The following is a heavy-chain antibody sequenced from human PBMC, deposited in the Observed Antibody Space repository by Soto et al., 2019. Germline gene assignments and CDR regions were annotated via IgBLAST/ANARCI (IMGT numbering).Heavy chain of an antibody. J-gene: IGHJ6*02. CDR1: GGSFSGYY. V-gene: IGHV4-34*01. D-gene: IGHD1-26*01. CDR3: ARGSVVAGSVGGSSSYYYGMDV. Sequence: SETLSLTCAVYGGSFSGYYWSWIRQPPGKGLEWIGEINHSGSTNYNPSLKSRVTISVDTSKNQFSLKLSSVTAADTAVYYGARGSVVAGSVGGSSSYYYGMDVCRQGTTVSVAS. CDR2: INHSGST.